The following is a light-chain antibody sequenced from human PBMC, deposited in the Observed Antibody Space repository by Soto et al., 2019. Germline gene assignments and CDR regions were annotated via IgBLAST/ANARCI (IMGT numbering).Light chain of an antibody. V-gene: IGLV2-14*01. J-gene: IGLJ1*01. CDR2: GVT. CDR3: FSHRSGDSHV. Sequence: QSALTQPASVSGSPGQSITISCTGTSSDVGGYNYVSWYQQYPGKAPKLMIYGVTNRPSGVSNRFSGSKTGNTASLTISCLQAEDEAYYYCFSHRSGDSHVFGTGTKLTVL. CDR1: SSDVGGYNY.